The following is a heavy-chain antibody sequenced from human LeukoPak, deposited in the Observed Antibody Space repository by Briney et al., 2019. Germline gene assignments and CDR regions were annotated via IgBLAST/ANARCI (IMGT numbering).Heavy chain of an antibody. J-gene: IGHJ4*02. Sequence: SETLSLTCTVSGYSISSSYYWGWIRQPPGKGLEWIGSIYYSGSTYYNPSLKSRVTISVDTSKNQFSLKLSSVTAADTAVYYCASGPSRWLAVYWGQGTLVTVSS. V-gene: IGHV4-38-2*02. CDR1: GYSISSSYY. D-gene: IGHD6-19*01. CDR3: ASGPSRWLAVY. CDR2: IYYSGST.